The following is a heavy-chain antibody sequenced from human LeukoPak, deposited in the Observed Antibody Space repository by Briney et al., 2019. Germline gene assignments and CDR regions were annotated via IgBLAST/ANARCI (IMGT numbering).Heavy chain of an antibody. J-gene: IGHJ4*02. CDR1: GGSISSYY. CDR3: ARGAATRIIDY. Sequence: SETLSLTCTVSGGSISSYYWSWIRQPPGKGLEWIGYTYYSGSTNYNPSLKRRVTISVDTSKNQFSLKLSSVTAADTAVYYCARGAATRIIDYWGQGTLVTVSS. D-gene: IGHD5-12*01. V-gene: IGHV4-59*01. CDR2: TYYSGST.